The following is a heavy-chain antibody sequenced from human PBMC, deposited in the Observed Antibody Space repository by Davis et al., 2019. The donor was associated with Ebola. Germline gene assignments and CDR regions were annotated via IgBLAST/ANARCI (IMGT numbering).Heavy chain of an antibody. D-gene: IGHD1-1*01. CDR2: INPHNGNT. CDR1: GGTFTNYA. CDR3: ARAQFPTTSDH. V-gene: IGHV1-18*01. Sequence: ASVKVSCKTSGGTFTNYAVNWVRQAPGQGLEWMGWINPHNGNTNYAQNVQGRVTMTTDTSTSTAYMEVGSLRYDDPAVYYCARAQFPTTSDHWGQGTLVTVSS. J-gene: IGHJ4*02.